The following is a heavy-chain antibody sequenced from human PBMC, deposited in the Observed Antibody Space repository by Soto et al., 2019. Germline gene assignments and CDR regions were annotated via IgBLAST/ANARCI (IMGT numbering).Heavy chain of an antibody. V-gene: IGHV4-59*01. CDR3: ARRYGTVFDF. CDR2: IYYSGST. D-gene: IGHD6-13*01. J-gene: IGHJ4*02. CDR1: GGSISSYY. Sequence: SETLSLTGTVSGGSISSYYWSGIRQPPGKGLEWIGYIYYSGSTNYNPSLKSRVTISVDTSKNQFSLKLSSVTAADTAVYYCARRYGTVFDFWGQGTLVTVSS.